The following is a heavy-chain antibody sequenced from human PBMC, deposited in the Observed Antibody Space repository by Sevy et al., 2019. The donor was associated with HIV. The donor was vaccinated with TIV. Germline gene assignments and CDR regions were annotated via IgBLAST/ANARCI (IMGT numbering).Heavy chain of an antibody. CDR1: GFSFNNAW. V-gene: IGHV3-15*01. Sequence: GGSLRLSCVTFGFSFNNAWMSWVRQAPGKGLEWVGRIKSKTDGGTTDYAAPVKGRFTISRDDSKNTLYLQMNSLKTEDTAVYYCTIEGLYCTDDSCYSEGFDSWGQGTLVTVSS. CDR3: TIEGLYCTDDSCYSEGFDS. D-gene: IGHD2-15*01. J-gene: IGHJ4*02. CDR2: IKSKTDGGTT.